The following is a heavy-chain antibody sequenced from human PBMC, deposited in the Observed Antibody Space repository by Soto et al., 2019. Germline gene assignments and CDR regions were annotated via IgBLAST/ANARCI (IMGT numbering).Heavy chain of an antibody. Sequence: SFPTLVNPSETLTLTCTFSGFSLSSPGMCVSWIRQPPGKALEWLALIERDDDDKYYRPSLRTRLTISKDTSENQVVLTMTNMDPVDTATYYCERSLSVAAASGLDFWRQGIKVTVSS. V-gene: IGHV2-70*13. CDR3: ERSLSVAAASGLDF. J-gene: IGHJ4*02. CDR1: GFSLSSPGMC. D-gene: IGHD2-15*01. CDR2: IERDDDDK.